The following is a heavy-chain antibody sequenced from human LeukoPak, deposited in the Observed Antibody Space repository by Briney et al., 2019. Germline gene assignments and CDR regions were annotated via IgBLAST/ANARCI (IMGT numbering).Heavy chain of an antibody. Sequence: ASVTVSYKASGYTFTSYAMNWVRQAPGQGVEGMGWINTNTGNPTYAQGFTGRFVFSLDTSVSTAYLQISSLKAEDTAVYYCARDGARNYDFWSGYYTFDYWGQGTLVTVSS. CDR1: GYTFTSYA. V-gene: IGHV7-4-1*02. CDR2: INTNTGNP. D-gene: IGHD3-3*01. CDR3: ARDGARNYDFWSGYYTFDY. J-gene: IGHJ4*02.